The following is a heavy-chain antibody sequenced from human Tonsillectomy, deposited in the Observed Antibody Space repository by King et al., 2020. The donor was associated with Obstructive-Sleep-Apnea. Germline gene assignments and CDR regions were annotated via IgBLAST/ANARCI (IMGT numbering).Heavy chain of an antibody. V-gene: IGHV4-30-4*01. J-gene: IGHJ4*02. CDR2: IYYSGST. CDR1: GGSISSGDYY. CDR3: ARAGRYYYDSSGYPVGFDY. Sequence: VQLQESGPGLVKPSQTLSLTCTVSGGSISSGDYYWSWIRQPPGKGLEWIGYIYYSGSTYYNPSLKSRVTISVDTSKNQFSLKLSSVTAADTAVYYCARAGRYYYDSSGYPVGFDYWGQGTLVTVSS. D-gene: IGHD3-22*01.